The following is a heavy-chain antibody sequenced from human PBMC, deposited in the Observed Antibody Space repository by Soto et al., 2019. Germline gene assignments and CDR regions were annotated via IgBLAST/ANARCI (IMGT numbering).Heavy chain of an antibody. J-gene: IGHJ4*02. CDR3: ARDYYKYYDSSGYYRSPAY. D-gene: IGHD3-22*01. CDR2: ISYDGSDK. CDR1: GFTFSSYA. Sequence: PGGSLRLSCAASGFTFSSYAMHWVRQAPGKGLEWVALISYDGSDKDYADSVKGRFTISRDNSRNTLFLQMNSLRVEDTAVFYCARDYYKYYDSSGYYRSPAYWGQGTQVTVSS. V-gene: IGHV3-30-3*01.